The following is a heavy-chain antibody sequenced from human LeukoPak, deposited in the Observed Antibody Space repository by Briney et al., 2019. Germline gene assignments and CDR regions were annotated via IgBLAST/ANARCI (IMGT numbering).Heavy chain of an antibody. D-gene: IGHD3-10*01. CDR2: IYTSGST. CDR3: SRSGLYYYMDV. J-gene: IGHJ6*03. CDR1: GGSVSSYY. V-gene: IGHV4-4*09. Sequence: PAETLSLTCTVSGGSVSSYYWRWIRQPPGKGLVWIWDIYTSGSTNYNPYFRSRVTISVATSEKKFSLKLTSVTAAETAVYYCSRSGLYYYMDVWGKGTAVTVS.